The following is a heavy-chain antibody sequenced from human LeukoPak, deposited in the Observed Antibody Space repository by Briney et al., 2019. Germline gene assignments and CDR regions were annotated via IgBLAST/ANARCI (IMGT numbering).Heavy chain of an antibody. CDR1: GYSFTTYW. CDR3: ARQTAMGRSGDY. V-gene: IGHV5-51*01. Sequence: GESLKISCKASGYSFTTYWIGWVRQMPGKGLEWMGIIDPSDSETRYTPSFEGQVTISADKSLTTAYLQWNSLRASDTALYYCARQTAMGRSGDYWGQGTLVTVSS. CDR2: IDPSDSET. J-gene: IGHJ4*02. D-gene: IGHD5-18*01.